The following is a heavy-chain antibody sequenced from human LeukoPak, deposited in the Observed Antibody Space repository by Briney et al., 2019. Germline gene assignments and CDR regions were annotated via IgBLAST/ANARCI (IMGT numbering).Heavy chain of an antibody. Sequence: PGGSLRLSCAASGLTFSSYSMNWVRQAPGKGLEWVSSITSSSSYIYYAASVKGRFTISRDNAKNSLYLQMKSLRAEDTAVYYCARDLYSSTGDYWGQGTLVTVSS. CDR1: GLTFSSYS. J-gene: IGHJ4*02. D-gene: IGHD6-13*01. V-gene: IGHV3-21*01. CDR2: ITSSSSYI. CDR3: ARDLYSSTGDY.